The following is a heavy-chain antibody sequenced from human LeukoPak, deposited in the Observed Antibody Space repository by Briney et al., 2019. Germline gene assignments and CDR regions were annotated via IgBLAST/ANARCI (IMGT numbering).Heavy chain of an antibody. D-gene: IGHD2-2*01. J-gene: IGHJ3*02. CDR2: ISSNGGST. CDR1: GFTFSSYA. CDR3: ARGRYCSSTSCRDDAFDI. V-gene: IGHV3-64*01. Sequence: QAGGSLRLSCAASGFTFSSYAMHWVRQAPGKGLEYVSAISSNGGSTYYANSVKGRFTISRDNSKNTLYLQMGSLRAEDMAVYYCARGRYCSSTSCRDDAFDIWAKGQWSPSLQ.